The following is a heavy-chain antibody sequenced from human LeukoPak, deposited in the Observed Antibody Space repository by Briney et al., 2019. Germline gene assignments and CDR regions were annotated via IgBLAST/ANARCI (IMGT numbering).Heavy chain of an antibody. CDR1: GGSISTYY. D-gene: IGHD4-17*01. Sequence: PSETLSLTCTVSGGSISTYYWSWIRQPPGKGVEWIGYIHYSESTIYNPSLKSRVTLSVDTSKNQFSLKLTSVTAADTAVYYCARDVYGDPFDYWGQGTLVTVSS. V-gene: IGHV4-59*01. CDR2: IHYSEST. CDR3: ARDVYGDPFDY. J-gene: IGHJ4*02.